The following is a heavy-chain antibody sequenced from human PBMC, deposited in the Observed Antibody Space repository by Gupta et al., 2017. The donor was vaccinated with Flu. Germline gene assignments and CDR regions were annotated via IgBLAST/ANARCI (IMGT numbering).Heavy chain of an antibody. CDR3: ARVHRFNIVATIWGRVDFDY. CDR2: INHSGST. J-gene: IGHJ4*02. V-gene: IGHV4-34*01. D-gene: IGHD5-12*01. Sequence: QVQLQQWGAGLLKPSETLSLTCAVYGGSFSGYYWSWIRQPPGKGLEWIGEINHSGSTNYNPSLKSRVTISVDTSKNQFSLKLSSVTAADTAVYYCARVHRFNIVATIWGRVDFDYWGQGTLVTVSS. CDR1: GGSFSGYY.